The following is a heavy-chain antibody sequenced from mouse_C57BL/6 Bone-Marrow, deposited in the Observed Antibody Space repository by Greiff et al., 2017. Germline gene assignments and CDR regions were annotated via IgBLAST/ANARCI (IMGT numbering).Heavy chain of an antibody. V-gene: IGHV1-69*01. D-gene: IGHD2-14*01. J-gene: IGHJ2*01. CDR3: ASGGRVRPPFDY. CDR1: GYTFTSYW. Sequence: QVQLQQPGAELVMPGASVKLSCKASGYTFTSYWMHWVKQRPGQGLEWIGEIDPSDSYTNYKQKFKGKSTLTVDKSSSTAYMQLSSLTSEDSAVYYCASGGRVRPPFDYGGQGTTLTVSA. CDR2: IDPSDSYT.